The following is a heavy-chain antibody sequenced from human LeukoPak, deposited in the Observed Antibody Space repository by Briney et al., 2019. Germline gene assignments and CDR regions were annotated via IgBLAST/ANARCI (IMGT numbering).Heavy chain of an antibody. CDR1: GGSISSYY. V-gene: IGHV4-59*08. CDR2: IYYSGST. Sequence: SETLSLTCTVSGGSISSYYWSWIRQPPGKGLEWIGYIYYSGSTNYNPSLKSRVTISVDTSKNQFSLKLSSVTAADTAVYYCARHSFSGYDFRYFDYWGQGTLVTVSS. CDR3: ARHSFSGYDFRYFDY. J-gene: IGHJ4*02. D-gene: IGHD5-12*01.